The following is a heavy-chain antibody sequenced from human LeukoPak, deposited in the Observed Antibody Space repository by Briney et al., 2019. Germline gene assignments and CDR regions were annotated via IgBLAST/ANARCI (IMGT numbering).Heavy chain of an antibody. CDR1: GFTFSSYA. D-gene: IGHD6-19*01. Sequence: GGSLRLSCAASGFTFSSYAMSWVRPPSGRGLEWVSAIRGSGGSTYYADFVKGRFTISRDNSKNTLYLQMNSLRAEDTAVYYSAKDRQQWLAMQLARDYFDYWGQGTLVTVSS. CDR2: IRGSGGST. J-gene: IGHJ4*02. V-gene: IGHV3-23*01. CDR3: AKDRQQWLAMQLARDYFDY.